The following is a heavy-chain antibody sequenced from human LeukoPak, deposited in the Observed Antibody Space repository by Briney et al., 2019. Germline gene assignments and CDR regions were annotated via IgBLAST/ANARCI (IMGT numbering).Heavy chain of an antibody. J-gene: IGHJ4*02. CDR3: AIEVYYHDTNSFVY. Sequence: ASVKVSCKASGYTFTDYYMHWVRQAPGQGLEWMGWINPNSGDTHYIQKFQDRVTMTRDTSISTAYMDLSSLTSDDTAIYYCAIEVYYHDTNSFVYWGQGTRVTVSS. D-gene: IGHD3-22*01. V-gene: IGHV1-2*02. CDR2: INPNSGDT. CDR1: GYTFTDYY.